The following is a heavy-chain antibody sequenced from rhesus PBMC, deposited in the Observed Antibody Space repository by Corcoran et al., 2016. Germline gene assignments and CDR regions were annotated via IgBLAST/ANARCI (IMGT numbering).Heavy chain of an antibody. CDR1: GVSICRSH. Sequence: LQLQQSGPGLVKPSETLSLPCVVSGVSICRSHWHLIRPAPATGLGWIGYIGGSSGSTNYNPSIKSRVTLSVDTSKNQLSLKLSSVTAADTAVYYCARRTHYNIWTGYYSDRFDVWGPGVLVTVSS. D-gene: IGHD3-3*01. V-gene: IGHV4-169*01. J-gene: IGHJ5-1*01. CDR2: IGGSSGST. CDR3: ARRTHYNIWTGYYSDRFDV.